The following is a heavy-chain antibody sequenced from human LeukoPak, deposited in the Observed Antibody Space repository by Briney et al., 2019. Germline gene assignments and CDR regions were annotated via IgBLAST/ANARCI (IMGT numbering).Heavy chain of an antibody. CDR3: ATELAYCGGDCYSGFDY. Sequence: SVKVSCKASGGTFSSYAISWVRQAPGQGLEWMGGIIPIFGTANYAQKFQGRVTITTDESTSTAYMELSILRSEDTAVYYCATELAYCGGDCYSGFDYWGQGTLVTVSS. J-gene: IGHJ4*02. CDR1: GGTFSSYA. V-gene: IGHV1-69*05. D-gene: IGHD2-21*02. CDR2: IIPIFGTA.